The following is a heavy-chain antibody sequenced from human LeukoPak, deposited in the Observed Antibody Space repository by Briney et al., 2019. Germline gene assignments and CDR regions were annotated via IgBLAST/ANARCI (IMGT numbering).Heavy chain of an antibody. D-gene: IGHD2-2*01. J-gene: IGHJ5*02. Sequence: PSETLSLTCSVSGGSFSSSGEYWAWLRQPPGQGREWIVGVYYSGSTYYNSSLKSRVPASVEKPKNQFSLRLSSVTAADTAVYYCARELIVVVPAANWFDPWGQGTLVTVSS. CDR1: GGSFSSSGEY. CDR3: ARELIVVVPAANWFDP. CDR2: VYYSGST. V-gene: IGHV4-39*02.